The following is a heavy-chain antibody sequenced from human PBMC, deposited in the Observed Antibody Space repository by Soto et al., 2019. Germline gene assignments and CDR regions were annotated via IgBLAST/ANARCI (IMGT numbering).Heavy chain of an antibody. J-gene: IGHJ4*02. CDR2: ITNGNVYI. Sequence: EVQLVESGGGLVKPGGSLRLSCAASGFTFSTYSMNWVRQAPGKGLEWVSTITNGNVYIYYADSVKGRFTISRDNAKNSVYLQMNSLRAEDTAVYYCARGIRFAFGGLIALDHWGQGALVTVSS. D-gene: IGHD3-16*02. CDR3: ARGIRFAFGGLIALDH. V-gene: IGHV3-21*02. CDR1: GFTFSTYS.